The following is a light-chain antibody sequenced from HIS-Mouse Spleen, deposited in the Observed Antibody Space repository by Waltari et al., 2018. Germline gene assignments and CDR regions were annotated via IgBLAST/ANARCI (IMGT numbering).Light chain of an antibody. Sequence: SYELTQPPSVSVSPGQTARITCSGDALPKKYAYWYQQKSGQAPVLVIYEGSKRPSGIPGRLSGSRSGTMATLTISGAQVEDEADYYCYSTDSSGNHRVFGGGTKLTVL. CDR3: YSTDSSGNHRV. CDR2: EGS. CDR1: ALPKKY. V-gene: IGLV3-10*01. J-gene: IGLJ2*01.